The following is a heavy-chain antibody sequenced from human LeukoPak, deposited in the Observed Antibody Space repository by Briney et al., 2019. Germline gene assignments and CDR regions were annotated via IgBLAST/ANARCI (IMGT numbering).Heavy chain of an antibody. V-gene: IGHV3-74*01. CDR3: TRDITLTRGGRSDY. Sequence: GGSLRLSCAASGFTFSNYWMYYVRQAPGKGLLWLSRINSDGTTTNFADSVKGRFTISRDNAKNTVYLQMNSLRVEDTAVYYCTRDITLTRGGRSDYWGQGILVTVSS. CDR1: GFTFSNYW. J-gene: IGHJ4*02. CDR2: INSDGTTT. D-gene: IGHD3-10*01.